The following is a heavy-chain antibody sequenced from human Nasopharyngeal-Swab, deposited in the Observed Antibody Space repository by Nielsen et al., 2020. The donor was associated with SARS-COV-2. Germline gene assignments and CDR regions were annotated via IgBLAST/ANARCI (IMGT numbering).Heavy chain of an antibody. CDR3: ARDRFTDSSGWTGFDF. CDR2: ISYDGSNK. Sequence: GESLKISCAASGFTFSSYAMHWVRQAPGKGLEWVAVISYDGSNKYYADSVKGRFTISRDNSKNTLYLQMNSLRAEDTAVYYCARDRFTDSSGWTGFDFWGQGTLVTVSS. CDR1: GFTFSSYA. V-gene: IGHV3-30*14. D-gene: IGHD6-19*01. J-gene: IGHJ4*02.